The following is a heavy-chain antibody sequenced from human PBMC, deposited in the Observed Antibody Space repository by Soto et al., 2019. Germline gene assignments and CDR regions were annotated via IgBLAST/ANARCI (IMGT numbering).Heavy chain of an antibody. V-gene: IGHV3-15*01. CDR1: GFTFSNAW. Sequence: GGSLRLSCAASGFTFSNAWMSWVRQAPGKGLEWVGRIKSKTDGGTTDYAAPVKGRFTISRDDSKNTLYLQMNSLKTEDTAVYYCTPDAPLYSGSYYGYFDLWGRGTLVTVS. J-gene: IGHJ2*01. D-gene: IGHD1-26*01. CDR3: TPDAPLYSGSYYGYFDL. CDR2: IKSKTDGGTT.